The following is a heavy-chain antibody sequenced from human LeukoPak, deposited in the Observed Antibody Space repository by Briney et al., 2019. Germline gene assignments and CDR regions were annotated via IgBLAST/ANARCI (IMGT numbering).Heavy chain of an antibody. J-gene: IGHJ5*02. CDR2: ISGSGCST. V-gene: IGHV3-23*01. CDR3: AKDGYSSSPNWFDP. D-gene: IGHD6-13*01. CDR1: GFTFSSYA. Sequence: GGSLRLSWAASGFTFSSYAMSWVRQAPGKGLEWVSAISGSGCSTYYADSVKGRFTISRDNSKNTLYLQMNSLRAEDTAVYYCAKDGYSSSPNWFDPWGQGTLVTVSS.